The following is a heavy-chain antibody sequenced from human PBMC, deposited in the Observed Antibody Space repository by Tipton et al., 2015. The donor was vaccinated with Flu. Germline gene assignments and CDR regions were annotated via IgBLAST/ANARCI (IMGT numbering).Heavy chain of an antibody. V-gene: IGHV4-4*07. D-gene: IGHD1-26*01. CDR2: IYTSGNT. CDR3: AREGRNSGGLDY. Sequence: TLSLTCNVSGGSLSGYYWSWIRQPAGKGLEWIGRIYTSGNTNYGPSLKSRVTMSVDTSKNQFSLKLSSVTAADTAVYFCAREGRNSGGLDYWGQGTLVTVSS. CDR1: GGSLSGYY. J-gene: IGHJ4*02.